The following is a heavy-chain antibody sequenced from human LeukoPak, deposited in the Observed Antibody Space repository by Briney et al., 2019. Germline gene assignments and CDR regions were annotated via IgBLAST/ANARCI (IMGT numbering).Heavy chain of an antibody. CDR1: GASISSDTYF. CDR3: ARGNSGYDADWYFDL. V-gene: IGHV4-61*10. CDR2: ISSTGRT. Sequence: SETLSLTCTVSGASISSDTYFWSWIRQPAGKGLEWIGRISSTGRTDYNPSLTSRVTISVDTSKNQFSLKLSSVTAADTAVYYCARGNSGYDADWYFDLWGRGTLVTVSS. J-gene: IGHJ2*01. D-gene: IGHD5-12*01.